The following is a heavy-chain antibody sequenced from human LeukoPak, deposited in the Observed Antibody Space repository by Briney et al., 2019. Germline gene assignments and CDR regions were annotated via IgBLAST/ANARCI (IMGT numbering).Heavy chain of an antibody. Sequence: GGFLELSLAGSGFNLHNKLIGLVPPGPGKGPGVVSVIYSDGSTYYADSVKGRFTISRDTSKNTLYLQMNSLRTEDTAVYYCARDLAAGGTYPHYWGQGTLVSVSS. J-gene: IGHJ4*02. CDR3: ARDLAAGGTYPHY. V-gene: IGHV3-53*01. CDR1: GFNLHNKL. CDR2: IYSDGST. D-gene: IGHD6-13*01.